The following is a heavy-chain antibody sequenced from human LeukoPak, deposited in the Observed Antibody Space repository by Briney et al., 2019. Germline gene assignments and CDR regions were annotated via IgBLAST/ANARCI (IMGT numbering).Heavy chain of an antibody. CDR2: ITGNGGST. D-gene: IGHD2-15*01. CDR1: GFTFSNCG. CDR3: AGRSGYSPYYFDY. Sequence: GGSLRLSCAASGFTFSNCGMGWVHQAPGKGLEWVTGITGNGGSTYYADSVKGRFTISRDNSKNTLYLQMNSLRADDTAVYYCAGRSGYSPYYFDYWGQGTLVTVSS. V-gene: IGHV3-23*01. J-gene: IGHJ4*02.